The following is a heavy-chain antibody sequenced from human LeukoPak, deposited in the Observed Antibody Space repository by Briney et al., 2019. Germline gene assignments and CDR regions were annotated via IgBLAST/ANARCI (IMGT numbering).Heavy chain of an antibody. CDR3: ATDRSLSWFDY. Sequence: GGSLILSCAASGFTFSSYSMNWVRQAPGKGLEWVSSISSSSSYIYYADSVKGRFTVSRDNSKKTLYLQINSLRAEDTAVYYCATDRSLSWFDYWGQGTLVTVSS. J-gene: IGHJ4*02. V-gene: IGHV3-21*01. CDR1: GFTFSSYS. CDR2: ISSSSSYI. D-gene: IGHD6-13*01.